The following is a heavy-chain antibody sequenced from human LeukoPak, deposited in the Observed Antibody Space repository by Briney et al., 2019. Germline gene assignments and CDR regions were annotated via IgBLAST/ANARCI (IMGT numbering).Heavy chain of an antibody. Sequence: ASVEVSCKASGYTFTGYYMHWVRLAPGQGLEWMGWINPNSGGTNYAQKFQGRVTMTRDTSISTAYMELSRLRSDDTAVYYCARECGYSRCGMDVWGQGTTVTVSS. CDR1: GYTFTGYY. D-gene: IGHD4-11*01. V-gene: IGHV1-2*02. CDR3: ARECGYSRCGMDV. CDR2: INPNSGGT. J-gene: IGHJ6*02.